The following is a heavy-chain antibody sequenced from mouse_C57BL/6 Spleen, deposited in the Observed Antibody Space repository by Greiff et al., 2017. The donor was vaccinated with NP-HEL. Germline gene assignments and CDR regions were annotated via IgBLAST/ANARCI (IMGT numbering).Heavy chain of an antibody. CDR1: GFSFNTYA. CDR2: IRSKSNNYAT. CDR3: VTLHYYGSSPYAMDY. D-gene: IGHD1-1*01. J-gene: IGHJ4*01. V-gene: IGHV10-1*01. Sequence: EVKLVESGGGLVQPKGSLKLSCAASGFSFNTYAMTWVRQAPGKGLEWVARIRSKSNNYATYYADSVKDRFTISRDDSESMLYLQMNNLKTEDTAMYYCVTLHYYGSSPYAMDYWGQGTSVTVSS.